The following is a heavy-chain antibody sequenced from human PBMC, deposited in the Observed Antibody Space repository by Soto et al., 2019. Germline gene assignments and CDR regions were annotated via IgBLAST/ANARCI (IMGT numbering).Heavy chain of an antibody. J-gene: IGHJ4*02. D-gene: IGHD6-13*01. CDR3: ATSRIAAAGRNFDS. CDR2: INHSGST. Sequence: QVQLQQWGAGLLKPSETLSLTCAVYGGSFSGYYWSWIRQPPGEGLEWIGEINHSGSTNYNPSLKSRVNRSVDTSKNQFSLKLSSVTAADKPVYNCATSRIAAAGRNFDSWGQGTLVAVSS. CDR1: GGSFSGYY. V-gene: IGHV4-34*01.